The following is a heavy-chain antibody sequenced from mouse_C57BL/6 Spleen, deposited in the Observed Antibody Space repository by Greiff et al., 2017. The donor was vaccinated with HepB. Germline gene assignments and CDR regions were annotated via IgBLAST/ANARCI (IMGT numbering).Heavy chain of an antibody. CDR2: INPSNGGT. V-gene: IGHV1-53*01. D-gene: IGHD2-3*01. J-gene: IGHJ4*01. Sequence: QVQLQQSGTELVKPGASVKLSCKASGYTFTSYWMHWVKQRPGQGLEWIGNINPSNGGTNYNEKFKSKATLTVDKSSSTAYMQLSSLTSEDSAVYYCARWLLYYYAMDHWGQGTSVTVSS. CDR1: GYTFTSYW. CDR3: ARWLLYYYAMDH.